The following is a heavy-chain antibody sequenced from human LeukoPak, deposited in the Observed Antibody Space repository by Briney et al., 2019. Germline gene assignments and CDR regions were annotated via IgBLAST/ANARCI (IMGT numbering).Heavy chain of an antibody. D-gene: IGHD3-10*01. CDR3: ARGFGDGGGY. J-gene: IGHJ4*02. CDR1: GGSISSSNW. CDR2: IYHSGST. V-gene: IGHV4-4*02. Sequence: SSETLSLTCAVSGGSISSSNWWSLVRQPPGEGLEWIVEIYHSGSTNYNPSLKSRVTISGDHSKNQFSLKLSSVTAADTAVYYCARGFGDGGGYWGQGTLVTVST.